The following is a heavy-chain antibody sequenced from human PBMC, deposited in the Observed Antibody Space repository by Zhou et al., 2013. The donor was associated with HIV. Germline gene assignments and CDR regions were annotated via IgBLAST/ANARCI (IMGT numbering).Heavy chain of an antibody. J-gene: IGHJ3*02. CDR2: INPNSGGT. CDR1: GYTFTGYY. V-gene: IGHV1-2*02. D-gene: IGHD3-22*01. Sequence: QVQLVQSGAEVKKPGASVKVSCKASGYTFTGYYMHWVRQAPGQGLEWMGWINPNSGGTNYAQKFQGRVTMTRDTSISTAYMELSRLRSDDTAVYYCARAFAYYYDSSGNAFDIWGQGTMVTVSS. CDR3: ARAFAYYYDSSGNAFDI.